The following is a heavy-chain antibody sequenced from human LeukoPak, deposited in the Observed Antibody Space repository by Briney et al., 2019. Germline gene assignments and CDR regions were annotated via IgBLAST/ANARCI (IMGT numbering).Heavy chain of an antibody. CDR2: ISGSGGST. D-gene: IGHD1-26*01. Sequence: GGSLRLSCAASGFTFSSYAMSWVRQAPGKGLEWVSAISGSGGSTYYADSVKGRFTISRDNSKNTLYLQMNSLRAEDTAVYYCAKGGGSYFGYPTDYWGQGTLVTVSS. CDR3: AKGGGSYFGYPTDY. J-gene: IGHJ4*02. CDR1: GFTFSSYA. V-gene: IGHV3-23*01.